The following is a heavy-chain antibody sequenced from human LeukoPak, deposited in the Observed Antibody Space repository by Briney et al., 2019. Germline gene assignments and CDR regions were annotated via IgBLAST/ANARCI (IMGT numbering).Heavy chain of an antibody. Sequence: GGSLRLSCAASGFTFSSYAMSWVRQAPGKGLEWVSTISGSGSGTYYADSVQGRFTISRDNSNTTLYLQMNSLTAEDTAFYYCAKLRPAARPYYLDYWGQGTLVTVSS. J-gene: IGHJ4*02. CDR2: ISGSGSGT. CDR1: GFTFSSYA. CDR3: AKLRPAARPYYLDY. V-gene: IGHV3-23*01. D-gene: IGHD6-6*01.